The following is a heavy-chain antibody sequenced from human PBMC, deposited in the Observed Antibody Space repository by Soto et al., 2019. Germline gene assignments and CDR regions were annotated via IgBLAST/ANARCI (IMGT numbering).Heavy chain of an antibody. V-gene: IGHV1-69*01. J-gene: IGHJ3*02. CDR1: GDTFSSYT. CDR3: ARDQTTEMATLSRRRGVVHAFDI. Sequence: QVQLIQSGAEVKKPGSSVKVSCKASGDTFSSYTFNWVRQAPGQGLEWMGGIIPIFGTANYAQKFQGRVTISADESTSTAYMELSTLRSEDTAVYYCARDQTTEMATLSRRRGVVHAFDIWGQGTRVTVSS. D-gene: IGHD1-1*01. CDR2: IIPIFGTA.